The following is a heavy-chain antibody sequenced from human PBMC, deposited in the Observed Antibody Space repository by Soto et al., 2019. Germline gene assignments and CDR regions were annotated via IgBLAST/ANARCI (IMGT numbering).Heavy chain of an antibody. V-gene: IGHV4-39*01. D-gene: IGHD3-3*01. CDR3: ARLTIFGVDYYYYMDV. J-gene: IGHJ6*03. Sequence: SGTLSLTCVVSGSCIIIGSCCLGWNSQPPGKGLEWIGSIYYSGSTYYNPSLKRRVTISVDTSKNQFSLKLSSVTAADTAVYYCARLTIFGVDYYYYMDVWGKGTTVTVSS. CDR1: GSCIIIGSCC. CDR2: IYYSGST.